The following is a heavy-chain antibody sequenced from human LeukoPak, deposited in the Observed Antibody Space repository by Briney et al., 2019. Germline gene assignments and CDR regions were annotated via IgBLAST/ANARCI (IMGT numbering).Heavy chain of an antibody. J-gene: IGHJ4*02. V-gene: IGHV1-18*01. Sequence: ASVKVSCKASGYTFTSYGISWVRQAPGQGLEWMGWISAYNGITNYAQKLQGRVTMTTDTSASTAYMELRSLRSDDTAVYYCARERPIVVVPAAIPFDYWGQGTLVTVSS. CDR3: ARERPIVVVPAAIPFDY. CDR2: ISAYNGIT. D-gene: IGHD2-2*01. CDR1: GYTFTSYG.